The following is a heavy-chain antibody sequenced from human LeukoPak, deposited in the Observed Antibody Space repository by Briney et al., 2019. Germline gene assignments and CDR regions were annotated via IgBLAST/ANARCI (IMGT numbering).Heavy chain of an antibody. D-gene: IGHD3-9*01. J-gene: IGHJ6*02. V-gene: IGHV4-39*01. Sequence: SETLSLTCTVSGGSISSSSYYWGWIRQPPGKGLEWIGSIYYSVSTYYNPSLKSRVTISVDTSKNQFSLKLSSVTAADTAVYYCARPSAYYDILTGYKGMDVWGQGTTVTVSS. CDR1: GGSISSSSYY. CDR2: IYYSVST. CDR3: ARPSAYYDILTGYKGMDV.